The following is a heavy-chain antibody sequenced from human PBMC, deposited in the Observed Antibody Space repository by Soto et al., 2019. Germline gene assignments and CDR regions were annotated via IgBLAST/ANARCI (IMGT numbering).Heavy chain of an antibody. D-gene: IGHD5-12*01. CDR1: GFTFSGSA. CDR2: ISGGGST. J-gene: IGHJ4*02. Sequence: EVQLSESGGGLVQPGGSLRLSCGGAGFTFSGSAVSCVRQAPGRGLEWVSGISGGGSTEYADSVKGRFGISRDNSKDTVYLYMNSLRDDDTAVYYCARQKGDIVARPPDHWGQGILVTVSS. V-gene: IGHV3-23*01. CDR3: ARQKGDIVARPPDH.